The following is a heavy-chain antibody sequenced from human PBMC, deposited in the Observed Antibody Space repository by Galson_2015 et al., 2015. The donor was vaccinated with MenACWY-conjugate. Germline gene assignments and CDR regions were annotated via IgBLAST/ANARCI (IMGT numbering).Heavy chain of an antibody. J-gene: IGHJ4*02. CDR3: ARGLIGYSSGPLDF. CDR2: IKSKTHSGTP. Sequence: SLRLSCAASGFTFSNAWMTWVRQAPGKGLEWVGRIKSKTHSGTPDYAAPVNGRFTISRDNSKSTLYLQMDSLRAEDTAVYYCARGLIGYSSGPLDFWGQGALVTVSS. D-gene: IGHD6-19*01. CDR1: GFTFSNAW. V-gene: IGHV3-15*01.